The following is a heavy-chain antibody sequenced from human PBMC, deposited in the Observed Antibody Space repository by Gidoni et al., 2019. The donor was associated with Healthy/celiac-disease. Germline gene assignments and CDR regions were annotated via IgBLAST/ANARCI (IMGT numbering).Heavy chain of an antibody. CDR1: GFPFSGYA. D-gene: IGHD6-19*01. CDR3: AREKQWLVTRGWFDP. CDR2: ISYDGSNK. V-gene: IGHV3-30*04. J-gene: IGHJ5*02. Sequence: QVQLVESVGGVVQPGRSLRLSCAASGFPFSGYAMHWVRQAPGKGLEWVSVISYDGSNKYYADSVKGRFTISRDNSKNTLYLQMNSLRAEDTAVYYCAREKQWLVTRGWFDPWGQGTLVTVSS.